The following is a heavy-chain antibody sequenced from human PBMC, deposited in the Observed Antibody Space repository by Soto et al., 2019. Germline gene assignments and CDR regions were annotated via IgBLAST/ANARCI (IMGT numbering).Heavy chain of an antibody. CDR3: ARDRYYGSGTYYNFYSGMDV. D-gene: IGHD3-10*01. Sequence: QVQLQESGPGLVKPLQTLSLTCTVSGGSINSGDYYWTWVRQPPGKGLEWIGNIFHSGSTYYTPSLQSRVTISLDTSKNHFSLKLSSVTPADTAVYYCARDRYYGSGTYYNFYSGMDVWGQGTTVTVSS. J-gene: IGHJ6*02. CDR1: GGSINSGDYY. CDR2: IFHSGST. V-gene: IGHV4-30-4*01.